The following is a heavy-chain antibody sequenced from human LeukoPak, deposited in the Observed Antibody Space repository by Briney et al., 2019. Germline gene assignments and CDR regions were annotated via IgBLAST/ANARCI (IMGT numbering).Heavy chain of an antibody. Sequence: GGSLRLSCAASGFTFTNYAMSWVRQAPGKGLEWVSGISKSGGSTYYADSVKGRFTISRDNSKNTLYLQMNSLRAEDTAVYYCAKESTVTHDYFDYWGQGTLVTVSS. J-gene: IGHJ4*02. CDR3: AKESTVTHDYFDY. CDR2: ISKSGGST. CDR1: GFTFTNYA. V-gene: IGHV3-23*01. D-gene: IGHD4-17*01.